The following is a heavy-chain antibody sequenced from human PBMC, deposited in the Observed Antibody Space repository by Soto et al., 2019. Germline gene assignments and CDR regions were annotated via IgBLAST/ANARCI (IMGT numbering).Heavy chain of an antibody. V-gene: IGHV1-69*01. CDR1: GGTFSSYA. CDR2: IIPIFGTA. J-gene: IGHJ6*02. D-gene: IGHD1-26*01. Sequence: QVQLVQSGAEVKKPGSSVKVSCKASGGTFSSYAISWVRQAPGQGLEWMGGIIPIFGTANYAQKFQGRVTITEDESTSTAYMELSSLRSEDTAVYYWAREVSTTPLYYYYGMDVWGQGTTVTVSS. CDR3: AREVSTTPLYYYYGMDV.